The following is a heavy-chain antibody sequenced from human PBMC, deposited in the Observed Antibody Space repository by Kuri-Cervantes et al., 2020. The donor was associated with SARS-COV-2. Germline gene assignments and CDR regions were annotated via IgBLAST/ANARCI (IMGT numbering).Heavy chain of an antibody. J-gene: IGHJ6*02. CDR1: GGTFDSYP. V-gene: IGHV1-69*02. CDR2: IIPFLGIS. Sequence: KISCKASGGTFDSYPISWVRQAPGQGLEWMGRIIPFLGISNSAQKFQGRVTITADKSTSTVYMELSSLRSEDTAVYYCASFTNYYYGLDVWGQGTTVTVSS. D-gene: IGHD2-2*01. CDR3: ASFTNYYYGLDV.